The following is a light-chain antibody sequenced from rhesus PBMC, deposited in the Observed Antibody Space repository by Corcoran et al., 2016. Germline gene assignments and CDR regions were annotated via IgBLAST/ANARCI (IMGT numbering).Light chain of an antibody. CDR1: QGISNW. Sequence: DIQMTQSPSSLSASVGDRVTITCRASQGISNWLAWYQQKPGKAPKLLINRASSLETWVPSRFSGTGSGTDFTLSISNLQPEDIATNYCQHHDNPPFTLGPGAKLDIK. J-gene: IGKJ3*01. CDR2: RAS. CDR3: QHHDNPPFT. V-gene: IGKV1-69*01.